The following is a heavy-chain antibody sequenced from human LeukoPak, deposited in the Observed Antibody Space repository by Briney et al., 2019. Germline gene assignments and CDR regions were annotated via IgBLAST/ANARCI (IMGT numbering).Heavy chain of an antibody. CDR3: GSPGIAAASY. J-gene: IGHJ4*02. V-gene: IGHV4-30-2*01. Sequence: SETLSLTCTVSGGSISSGGYYWSWIRQPPGKGLEWIGYIYHSGSTYYNPSLKSRVTISVDRSKNQFSLKLSSVTAADTAVYYCGSPGIAAASYWGQGTLVTVSS. CDR1: GGSISSGGYY. CDR2: IYHSGST. D-gene: IGHD6-25*01.